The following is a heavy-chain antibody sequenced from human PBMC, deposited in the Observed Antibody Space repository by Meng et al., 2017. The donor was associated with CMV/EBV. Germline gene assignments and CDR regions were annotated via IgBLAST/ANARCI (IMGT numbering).Heavy chain of an antibody. Sequence: GGSLRLSCAASGFTVSSNEMSWVRQAPGKGLEWVAFIRYDGSNKYYADSVKGRFTISRDNSKNTLYLQMNSLRAEDTAVYYCAKVGERRGYSGFHDYWGQGTLVTVSS. D-gene: IGHD5-12*01. CDR3: AKVGERRGYSGFHDY. CDR2: IRYDGSNK. V-gene: IGHV3-30*02. J-gene: IGHJ4*02. CDR1: GFTVSSNE.